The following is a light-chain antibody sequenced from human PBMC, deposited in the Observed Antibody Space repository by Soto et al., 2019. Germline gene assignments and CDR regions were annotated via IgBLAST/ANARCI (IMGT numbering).Light chain of an antibody. J-gene: IGKJ1*01. CDR2: GAS. CDR3: QQYNDWWT. V-gene: IGKV3-15*01. Sequence: EVVMTQSPATLSVSPGERATLSCRASQSVSSNLAWYQQKPGQAPRLLISGASTRATGIPANFSASGSGTEFTLTISSLQSEDFAVYYCQQYNDWWTFGQGTKVEIK. CDR1: QSVSSN.